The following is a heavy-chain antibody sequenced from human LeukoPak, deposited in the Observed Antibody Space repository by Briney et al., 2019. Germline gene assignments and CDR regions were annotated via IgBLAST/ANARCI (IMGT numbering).Heavy chain of an antibody. CDR2: ISYDGSNK. V-gene: IGHV3-30*04. CDR1: GFTFSSYA. Sequence: PGGSLRLSCAASGFTFSSYAMHWVRQAPGKGLEWVAVISYDGSNKYYADSVKGRFTISRDNSENTLYLQMNSLRAEDTAVYYCAKSRHPYNWNDGAFFDYWGQGTLVTVSS. J-gene: IGHJ4*02. CDR3: AKSRHPYNWNDGAFFDY. D-gene: IGHD1-20*01.